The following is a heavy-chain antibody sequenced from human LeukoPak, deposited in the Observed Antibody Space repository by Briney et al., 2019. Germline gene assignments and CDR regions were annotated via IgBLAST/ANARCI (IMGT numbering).Heavy chain of an antibody. CDR2: ISAYNGNT. CDR1: GYTFTSYG. CDR3: AREWVLLWFGESSAGNWFDP. D-gene: IGHD3-10*01. V-gene: IGHV1-18*01. J-gene: IGHJ5*02. Sequence: ASVKVSCKASGYTFTSYGISWVRQAPGQGLEWMGWISAYNGNTNYAQKFQGRVTMTRDTSISTAYMELSRLRSDDTAVYYCAREWVLLWFGESSAGNWFDPWGQGTLVTVSS.